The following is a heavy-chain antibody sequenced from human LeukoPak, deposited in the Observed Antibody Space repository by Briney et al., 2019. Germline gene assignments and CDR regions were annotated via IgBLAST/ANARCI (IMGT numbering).Heavy chain of an antibody. CDR1: GFTFSDYY. CDR2: ISSSSSTI. V-gene: IGHV3-11*04. D-gene: IGHD6-6*01. Sequence: GGSLRLSCAASGFTFSDYYMSWIRQAPGKGLEWVSYISSSSSTIYYADSVKGRFTISRDNAKNSLYLQMNSLRAEDTAVYYCARGAARLHTPIDYWGQGTLVTVSS. CDR3: ARGAARLHTPIDY. J-gene: IGHJ4*02.